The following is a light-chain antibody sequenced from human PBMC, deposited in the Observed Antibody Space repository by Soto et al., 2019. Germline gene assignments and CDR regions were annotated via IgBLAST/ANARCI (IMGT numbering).Light chain of an antibody. J-gene: IGKJ1*01. CDR2: GAS. V-gene: IGKV3-20*01. Sequence: EIVLTPSPGTLSLSPGERATLSCRASQSVSSSYLAWYQQKPGQAPRLLIYGASSRATGIPDRFSGSGSGTDFTLTISRLEPEDFAVYYCQQYGSSPSTFGQGTKV. CDR1: QSVSSSY. CDR3: QQYGSSPST.